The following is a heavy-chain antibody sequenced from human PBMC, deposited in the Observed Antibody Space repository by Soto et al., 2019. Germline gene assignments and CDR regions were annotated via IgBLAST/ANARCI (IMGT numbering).Heavy chain of an antibody. CDR1: GGTFSSYA. V-gene: IGHV1-69*13. Sequence: GASVKVSCKASGGTFSSYAISWVRQAPGQGLEWMGGIIPIFGTANYAQKFQGRVTITADESTSTAYMELSSLRSEDTAVYYCARDRPVTLGGIWFDPWGQGTLVTVSS. CDR3: ARDRPVTLGGIWFDP. CDR2: IIPIFGTA. J-gene: IGHJ5*02. D-gene: IGHD4-4*01.